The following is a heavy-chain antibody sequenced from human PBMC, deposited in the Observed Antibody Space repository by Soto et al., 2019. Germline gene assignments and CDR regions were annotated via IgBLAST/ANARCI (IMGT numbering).Heavy chain of an antibody. CDR3: ATRGYSYGYYYYGMDV. CDR1: GGSISSGDYY. V-gene: IGHV4-30-4*01. Sequence: SETLSLSCTVSGGSISSGDYYWSWIRQPPGKGLEWIGYIYYSGSTYYNPSLKSRVTISVDTSKNQFSLKLSSVTAADTAVYYCATRGYSYGYYYYGMDVWGQGTTVTVSS. CDR2: IYYSGST. D-gene: IGHD5-18*01. J-gene: IGHJ6*02.